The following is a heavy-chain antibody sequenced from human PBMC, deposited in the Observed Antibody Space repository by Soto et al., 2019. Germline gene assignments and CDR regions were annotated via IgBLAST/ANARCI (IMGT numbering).Heavy chain of an antibody. CDR1: GFTFNAFG. Sequence: QVQLVESGGGLVQPGGSLRLSCVASGFTFNAFGMHWVRQAPGKGLDWVAVVSSDGNIQYYADSVKGRFTISRDNSKNTFSLQLNSLRADDSGVYYCAKEPSIAAINFDYWGQGTLVTVSS. D-gene: IGHD6-25*01. J-gene: IGHJ4*02. CDR3: AKEPSIAAINFDY. V-gene: IGHV3-30*18. CDR2: VSSDGNIQ.